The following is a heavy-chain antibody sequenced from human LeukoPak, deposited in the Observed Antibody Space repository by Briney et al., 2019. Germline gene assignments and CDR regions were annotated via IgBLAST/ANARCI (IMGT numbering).Heavy chain of an antibody. V-gene: IGHV3-48*03. CDR1: EFTFSYYE. J-gene: IGHJ4*02. Sequence: GGSLRLSCVASEFTFSYYEMNWVRQTPGKGLEWISYISSSGNSIYYADSVKGRFTISRDNAKNSLYLQMNSLRAEDTAVYYCARGRGGSTKASYDYWGQGTLVTVSS. CDR2: ISSSGNSI. CDR3: ARGRGGSTKASYDY. D-gene: IGHD6-13*01.